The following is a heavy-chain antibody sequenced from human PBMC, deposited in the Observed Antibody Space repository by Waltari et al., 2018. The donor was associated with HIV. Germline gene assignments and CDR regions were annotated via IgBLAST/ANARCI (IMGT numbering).Heavy chain of an antibody. Sequence: EVHVSESGGGSVQTVRSVGLYCSGSELTFRRHAMHWSRQAPGKGLEWVSTISGIAGSIYYADSVKGRFTISRDNFKYTLFLQMSSLRVEDTAIYYCAKDWENDSNGYSYLGAFDLWGPGTSVVVSS. D-gene: IGHD3-22*01. CDR3: AKDWENDSNGYSYLGAFDL. CDR1: ELTFRRHA. J-gene: IGHJ3*01. CDR2: ISGIAGSI. V-gene: IGHV3-23*01.